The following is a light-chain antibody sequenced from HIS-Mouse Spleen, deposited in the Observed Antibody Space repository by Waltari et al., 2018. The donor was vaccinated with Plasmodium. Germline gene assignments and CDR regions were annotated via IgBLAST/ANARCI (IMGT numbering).Light chain of an antibody. J-gene: IGLJ1*01. Sequence: SYVLTQPPSVSVAPGQTARITCGGNNIGSKSVHWYQQKPGQAPVLVVYEDSDRPSGFPERFSGSNSGNTATLTISRVEAGDEADYYCQVWDSSSDHYVFGTGTKVTVL. CDR2: EDS. V-gene: IGLV3-21*02. CDR1: NIGSKS. CDR3: QVWDSSSDHYV.